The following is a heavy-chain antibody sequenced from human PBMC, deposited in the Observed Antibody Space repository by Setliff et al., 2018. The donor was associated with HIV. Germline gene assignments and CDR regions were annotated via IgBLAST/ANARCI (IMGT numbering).Heavy chain of an antibody. V-gene: IGHV4-59*11. CDR1: GGSISSHY. CDR3: ARLRLLYYYYYMDV. J-gene: IGHJ6*03. CDR2: IYYSGGT. Sequence: SETLSLTCTVSGGSISSHYWSWIRQPPGKGLEWIGYIYYSGGTNYNPSLKSRVTISVDTSKNQFSLKLSSVTAADTAVYYCARLRLLYYYYYMDVWGKGTTVTVSS.